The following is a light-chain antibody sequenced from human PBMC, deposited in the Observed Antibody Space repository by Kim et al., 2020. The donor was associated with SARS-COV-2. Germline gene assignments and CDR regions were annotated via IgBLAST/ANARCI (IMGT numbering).Light chain of an antibody. CDR2: DVT. J-gene: IGLJ3*02. CDR3: TSYTSTSTWV. CDR1: SSDIGTYNY. V-gene: IGLV2-14*01. Sequence: QSALTQPASVSGSPGQSITISCTGTSSDIGTYNYVSWYQQRPDTAPKLMISDVTKRPSGVSNRFSGSKSGNTASLTISGLQAEDEADYYCTSYTSTSTWVFGGGTQLTVL.